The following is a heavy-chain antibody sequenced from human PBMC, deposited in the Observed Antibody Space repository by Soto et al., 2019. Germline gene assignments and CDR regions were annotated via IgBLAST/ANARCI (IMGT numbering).Heavy chain of an antibody. Sequence: SETLSLTCTVSGGSIYSYYWSWIRQPPGKGLEWIGNINDSGSTNYNPSLKSRVTMSVDTSKNQRSLTLSSVTAADTAVYYCARGGGSSGVWGQGTLVTVSS. CDR2: INDSGST. J-gene: IGHJ4*02. CDR3: ARGGGSSGV. V-gene: IGHV4-59*01. D-gene: IGHD6-19*01. CDR1: GGSIYSYY.